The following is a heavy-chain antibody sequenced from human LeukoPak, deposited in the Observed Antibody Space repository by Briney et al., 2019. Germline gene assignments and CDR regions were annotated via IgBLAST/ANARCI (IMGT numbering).Heavy chain of an antibody. CDR2: IYNTGST. J-gene: IGHJ5*02. CDR3: ARSSVSYRP. D-gene: IGHD1-26*01. V-gene: IGHV4-4*07. CDR1: GGSISSSY. Sequence: SETLSLTCTVSGGSISSSYWSWIRQPAGKGLEWIGRIYNTGSTNYNPSLKSRVTMSVDTPKNQFSLKLRSVTAADTAVYYCARSSVSYRPWGQGTLVTVSS.